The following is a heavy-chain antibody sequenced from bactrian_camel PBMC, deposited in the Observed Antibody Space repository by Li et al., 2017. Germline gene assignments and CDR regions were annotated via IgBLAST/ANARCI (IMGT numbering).Heavy chain of an antibody. D-gene: IGHD2*01. CDR3: AAAPDYYTNPKCSFG. V-gene: IGHV3S6*01. CDR1: QDAFKSYC. Sequence: HVQLVESGGGAVQAGGSLTLSCVASQDAFKSYCLGWIRQAAGKEREAVASIVNDGSATYQNTVKGRFTISLNDAKNTLYLEMNNLKTEDTAAYYCAAAPDYYTNPKCSFGWGQGTQVTVS. J-gene: IGHJ4*01. CDR2: IVNDGSAT.